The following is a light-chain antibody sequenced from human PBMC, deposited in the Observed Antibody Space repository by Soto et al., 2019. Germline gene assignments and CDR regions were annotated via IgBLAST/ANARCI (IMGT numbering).Light chain of an antibody. Sequence: QSVLTQPASVSGSPGQSIAISCTGTSSDVGGYNYVSWYQQHPGKAPKLMIHEVSNRPSGVSDRFSGSKSDNTASLIISGLHPEDEADYHCSSYTTSNTRQIVFGTGTKVTVL. CDR2: EVS. J-gene: IGLJ1*01. CDR3: SSYTTSNTRQIV. V-gene: IGLV2-14*01. CDR1: SSDVGGYNY.